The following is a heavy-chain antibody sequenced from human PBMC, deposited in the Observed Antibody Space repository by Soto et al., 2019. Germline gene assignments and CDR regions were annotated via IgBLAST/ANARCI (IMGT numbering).Heavy chain of an antibody. V-gene: IGHV4-31*03. J-gene: IGHJ6*02. CDR2: VYHSGST. CDR1: GGSISSGGYY. D-gene: IGHD3-3*01. Sequence: PSETLSLTCTVSGGSISSGGYYWGWIRQHPGKGLEWIGYVYHSGSTYYHLSLKSRVTISVDTSKNQFSLKLSSVTVAETAVYYCARESFYYDCWCGSPYYHYGMDVWGQGTTVTVSS. CDR3: ARESFYYDCWCGSPYYHYGMDV.